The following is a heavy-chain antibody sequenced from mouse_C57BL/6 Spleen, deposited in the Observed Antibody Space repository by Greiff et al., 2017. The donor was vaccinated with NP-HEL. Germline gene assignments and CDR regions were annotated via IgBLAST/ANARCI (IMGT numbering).Heavy chain of an antibody. V-gene: IGHV1-26*01. J-gene: IGHJ2*01. D-gene: IGHD1-1*01. CDR3: ALYGSSYD. CDR1: GYTFTDYY. Sequence: VQLQQSGPELVKPGASVKISCKASGYTFTDYYMNWVKQSHGKSLEWIGDINPNNGGTSYNQKFKGKATLTVDKSSSTAYMELRSLTSEDSAVYYCALYGSSYDWGQGTTLTVSS. CDR2: INPNNGGT.